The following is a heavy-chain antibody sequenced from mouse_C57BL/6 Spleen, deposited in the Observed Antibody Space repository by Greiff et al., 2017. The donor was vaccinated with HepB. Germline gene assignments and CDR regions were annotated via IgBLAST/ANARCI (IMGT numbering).Heavy chain of an antibody. J-gene: IGHJ1*03. Sequence: SGASVKISCKASGYAFSSYWMNWVKQRPGKGLEWIGQIYPGDGDTNYNGKFKGKATLTADKSSSTAYMQLSSLTSEDSAVYFCARNYGNYWYFDVWGTGTTVTVSS. CDR1: GYAFSSYW. V-gene: IGHV1-80*01. D-gene: IGHD2-1*01. CDR2: IYPGDGDT. CDR3: ARNYGNYWYFDV.